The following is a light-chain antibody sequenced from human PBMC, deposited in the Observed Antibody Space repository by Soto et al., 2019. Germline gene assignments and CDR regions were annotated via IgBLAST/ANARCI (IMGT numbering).Light chain of an antibody. Sequence: AIRMTQSPSSLSASTGDRVTVTCRASQGISSYLAWYQQKPGKAPKLQIYAASTLQSGVLSRFSGSGSGTDFTLTISCLQSEDFATYFCQQYYSYPFAFGPGTKVDIK. J-gene: IGKJ3*01. V-gene: IGKV1-8*01. CDR3: QQYYSYPFA. CDR2: AAS. CDR1: QGISSY.